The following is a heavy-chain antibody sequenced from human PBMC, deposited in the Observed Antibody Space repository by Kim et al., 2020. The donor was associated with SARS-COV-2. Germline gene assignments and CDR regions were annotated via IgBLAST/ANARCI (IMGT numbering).Heavy chain of an antibody. CDR3: VRNLVGGWGFDY. J-gene: IGHJ4*02. D-gene: IGHD6-19*01. Sequence: GASVEGRFSIPRDNSQKTLYLQMNSLGVEDTAVYYCVRNLVGGWGFDYWGRGALVTVSS. V-gene: IGHV3-33*01.